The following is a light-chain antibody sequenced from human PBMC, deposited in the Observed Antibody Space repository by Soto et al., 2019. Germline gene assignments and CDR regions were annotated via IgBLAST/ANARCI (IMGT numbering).Light chain of an antibody. V-gene: IGKV3-20*01. CDR1: QSVPSNF. Sequence: EIVLTQSPGTLSLSPGERATLSCRASQSVPSNFLAWYQQKPGQAPILLIYGVSRRATGIPDRFSGSGSGKDFTLTSSGRELEVFAVNSCRRYDISWQFAQGPKGEIK. CDR2: GVS. J-gene: IGKJ1*01. CDR3: RRYDISWQ.